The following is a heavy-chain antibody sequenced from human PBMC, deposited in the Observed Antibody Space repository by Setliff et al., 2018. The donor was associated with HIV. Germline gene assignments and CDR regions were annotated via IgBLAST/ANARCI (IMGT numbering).Heavy chain of an antibody. V-gene: IGHV4-31*03. J-gene: IGHJ5*02. Sequence: SETLSLTCTVSNGSLSSGNHYWSWIRQHPGKGLEWIGYIFYRGSTYYNPSLKSRVSLSIDTSKNYFSLKLTSVTAADTPMYFCARAGIYAFLGGFSAQPLDPWGRGILVTVSS. D-gene: IGHD3-3*01. CDR3: ARAGIYAFLGGFSAQPLDP. CDR1: NGSLSSGNHY. CDR2: IFYRGST.